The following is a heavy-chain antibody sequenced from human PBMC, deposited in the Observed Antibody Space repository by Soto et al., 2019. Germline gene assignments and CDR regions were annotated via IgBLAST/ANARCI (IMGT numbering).Heavy chain of an antibody. Sequence: GESLKISYKGSGYRFTNYWIGWVRQMSGKGLEWMGIIYPGDSDTRYSPSFQGQVTISADKSISTAYPQWDSLKASDTAMYNCVVGDSVASGNKYSDGVAVWCQGTMVTGSS. CDR3: VVGDSVASGNKYSDGVAV. CDR2: IYPGDSDT. J-gene: IGHJ6*02. V-gene: IGHV5-51*01. D-gene: IGHD2-21*02. CDR1: GYRFTNYW.